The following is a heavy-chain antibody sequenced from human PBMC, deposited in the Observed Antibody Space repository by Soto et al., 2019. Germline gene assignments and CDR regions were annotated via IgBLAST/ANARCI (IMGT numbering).Heavy chain of an antibody. CDR1: GGSFSGYY. Sequence: SETLSLTCAVYGGSFSGYYWSWIRQPPGKGLEWIGEINHSGSTNYNPSLKSRVTISVDTSKNQFSLKLSSVTAADTAVYYCAVTARPDKSFDYWGQGTLVTVSS. CDR3: AVTARPDKSFDY. CDR2: INHSGST. V-gene: IGHV4-34*01. D-gene: IGHD6-6*01. J-gene: IGHJ4*02.